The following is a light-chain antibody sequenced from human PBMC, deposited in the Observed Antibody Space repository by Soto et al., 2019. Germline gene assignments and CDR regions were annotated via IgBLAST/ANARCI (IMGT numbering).Light chain of an antibody. Sequence: QSALTQPASVSGSPGQSITISCTGSNDDVGLYKYVSWYQQHPGKAPKLMIYEVSYRPSGVSNRFSGSKSGNTASLTISGLQPEDEADYYCMSYTGSTTTHWVLGGGTKLTVL. CDR1: NDDVGLYKY. V-gene: IGLV2-14*01. CDR2: EVS. CDR3: MSYTGSTTTHWV. J-gene: IGLJ3*02.